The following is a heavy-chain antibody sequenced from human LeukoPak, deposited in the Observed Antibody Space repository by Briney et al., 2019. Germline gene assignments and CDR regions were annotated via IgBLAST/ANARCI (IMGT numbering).Heavy chain of an antibody. V-gene: IGHV1-18*01. J-gene: IGHJ5*02. D-gene: IGHD2-15*01. CDR3: ATLCSGGSCYSFDWFDP. Sequence: ASVKVSCKASGYTFTSYDINWVRQAPGQGLEWMGWISAYNGNTNYAQKLQGRVTMTTDTSTSTAYMELRSLTSDDTAVYYCATLCSGGSCYSFDWFDPWGQGTLVTVSS. CDR2: ISAYNGNT. CDR1: GYTFTSYD.